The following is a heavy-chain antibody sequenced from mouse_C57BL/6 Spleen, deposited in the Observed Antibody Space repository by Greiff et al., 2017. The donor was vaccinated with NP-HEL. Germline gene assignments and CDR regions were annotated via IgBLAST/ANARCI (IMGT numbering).Heavy chain of an antibody. Sequence: QVQLKQSGAELARPGASVKMSCKASGYTFTSYTMHWVKQRPGQGLEWIGYINPSSGYTKYNQKFKDKATMTADKSSSTAYMQLSSLTSEASAVYYCARLDGNWGAMDYWGQGTSVTVSS. CDR1: GYTFTSYT. CDR3: ARLDGNWGAMDY. CDR2: INPSSGYT. V-gene: IGHV1-4*01. D-gene: IGHD2-1*01. J-gene: IGHJ4*01.